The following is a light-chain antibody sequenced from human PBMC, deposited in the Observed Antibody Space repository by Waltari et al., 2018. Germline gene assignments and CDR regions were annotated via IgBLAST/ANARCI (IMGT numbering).Light chain of an antibody. CDR3: YSTDSSGNHRV. V-gene: IGLV3-10*01. CDR1: DLPKKN. Sequence: SYELTQPPSVSVSPGQTARTTSPGHDLPKKNAYWYQQKPGQAPEVVIYEDTKRPSGIPERFSGSSSGTMATFTISGAQVEDEADYYCYSTDSSGNHRVFGRGTKLTVL. CDR2: EDT. J-gene: IGLJ3*02.